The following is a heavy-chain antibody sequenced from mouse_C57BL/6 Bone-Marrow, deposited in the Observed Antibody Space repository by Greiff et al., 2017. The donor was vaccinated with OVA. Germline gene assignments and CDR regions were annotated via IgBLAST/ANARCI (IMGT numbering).Heavy chain of an antibody. J-gene: IGHJ1*03. V-gene: IGHV1-64*01. CDR3: ARDYGSSYGYFDV. D-gene: IGHD1-1*01. CDR1: GYTFTSYW. Sequence: QVQLQQPGAELVKPGASVKLSCKASGYTFTSYWMPWVKQRPGQGLEWIGMIHPNSGSTNYNEKFKSKATLTVDKSSSTAYMQHSSLPSEDSAVYYCARDYGSSYGYFDVWGTGTTVTVSS. CDR2: IHPNSGST.